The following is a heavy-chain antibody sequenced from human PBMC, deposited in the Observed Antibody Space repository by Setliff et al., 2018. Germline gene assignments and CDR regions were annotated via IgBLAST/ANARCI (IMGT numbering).Heavy chain of an antibody. CDR2: INHSGST. J-gene: IGHJ3*02. Sequence: SETLSLTCAVYGGSFSGYYWSWIRQPPGKGLEWIGEINHSGSTNYNPSLKSRVTISVDTSKNQFSLKLSSVTAADTAVDYCASARVLRYFDWLSPDAFDIWGQGTMVTVSS. V-gene: IGHV4-34*01. CDR3: ASARVLRYFDWLSPDAFDI. CDR1: GGSFSGYY. D-gene: IGHD3-9*01.